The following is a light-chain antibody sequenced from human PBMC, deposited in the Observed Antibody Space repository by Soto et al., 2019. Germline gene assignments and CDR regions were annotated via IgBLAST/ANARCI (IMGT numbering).Light chain of an antibody. CDR1: QSVSSNY. V-gene: IGKV3D-20*02. CDR2: YIS. Sequence: EIVLTQSPGTLSLSPGERASLSCRASQSVSSNYLAWFQQKPGQAPRLLIYYISTRATGIPARFSGSGSGTDFTLTISSLEPEDFAVYYCQQRNNWPPSITFGPGTRLEIK. J-gene: IGKJ5*01. CDR3: QQRNNWPPSIT.